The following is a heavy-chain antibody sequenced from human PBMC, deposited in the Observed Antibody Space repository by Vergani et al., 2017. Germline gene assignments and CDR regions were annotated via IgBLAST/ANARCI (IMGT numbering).Heavy chain of an antibody. CDR3: ARDLNTMVRGVIMGY. Sequence: QVQLVQSGAEVKKPGASVKVSCKASGYTFTGYYMHWVRQAPGQGLEWMGWINPNSGGTNYAQKFQGRVTMTRDTSISTAYMELSRLRSDGTAVYYCARDLNTMVRGVIMGYWGQGTLVTVSS. CDR2: INPNSGGT. CDR1: GYTFTGYY. V-gene: IGHV1-2*02. D-gene: IGHD3-10*01. J-gene: IGHJ4*02.